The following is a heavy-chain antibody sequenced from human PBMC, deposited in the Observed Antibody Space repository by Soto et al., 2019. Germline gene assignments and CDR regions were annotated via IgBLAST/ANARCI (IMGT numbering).Heavy chain of an antibody. D-gene: IGHD6-19*01. J-gene: IGHJ4*02. Sequence: GGSLRLSCAASGFTFSDYGMHWVSQAPGKGLEWVAVVSHDGRNTHYADSVKGRFTISRDSSKNTVSLEMTSLRAEDTAFYYCAKGGRQWLVTSDFNYWGQGALLTVSS. CDR1: GFTFSDYG. V-gene: IGHV3-30*18. CDR2: VSHDGRNT. CDR3: AKGGRQWLVTSDFNY.